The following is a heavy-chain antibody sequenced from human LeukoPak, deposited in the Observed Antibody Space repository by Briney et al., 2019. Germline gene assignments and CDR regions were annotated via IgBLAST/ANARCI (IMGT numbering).Heavy chain of an antibody. J-gene: IGHJ6*03. D-gene: IGHD1-26*01. CDR2: GIPTFGTA. Sequence: GASVKVSCKASGGIFSRYAISWLRQAPGQGLKWMGGGIPTFGTANYAQKLQGRVTMTTDTSTSTAYMELRSLRSDDTAVYYCASVGATTDYYYYMDVWGKGTTVTVSS. CDR3: ASVGATTDYYYYMDV. CDR1: GGIFSRYA. V-gene: IGHV1-69*05.